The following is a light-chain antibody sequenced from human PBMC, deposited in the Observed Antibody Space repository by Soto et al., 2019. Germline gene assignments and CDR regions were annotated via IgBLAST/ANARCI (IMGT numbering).Light chain of an antibody. V-gene: IGKV3-20*01. J-gene: IGKJ1*01. CDR1: QSVSTPY. CDR3: PQYGISLWT. Sequence: ENVMTQSPGTLSLSPGERATLSCRASQSVSTPYGAWYQHKPGQAPMRLIYSTSTRTSGIPDRFSGSGSGTDFTLSISRLEPEDFAVFYCPQYGISLWTFGQGTKVEIK. CDR2: STS.